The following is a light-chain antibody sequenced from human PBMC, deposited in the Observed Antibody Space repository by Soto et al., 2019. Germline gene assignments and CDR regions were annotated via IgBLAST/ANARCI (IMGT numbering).Light chain of an antibody. Sequence: DIPMTQSPSTLSASVGDRVTISCRASQSVTYWLAWYQQKPGQVPKLLIYQASSLQSGVPSRFSGSGYGTEFTLTISALQPDDFATYYCQHYHSYPLSFGGGTKVEIK. CDR2: QAS. CDR1: QSVTYW. V-gene: IGKV1-5*03. J-gene: IGKJ4*01. CDR3: QHYHSYPLS.